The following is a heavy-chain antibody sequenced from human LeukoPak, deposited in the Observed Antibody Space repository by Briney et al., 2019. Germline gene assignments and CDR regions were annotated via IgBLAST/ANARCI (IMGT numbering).Heavy chain of an antibody. V-gene: IGHV5-51*01. D-gene: IGHD3-22*01. CDR1: GYNFNTSW. CDR2: IYPGDSDT. CDR3: ASRSYYYDSSDAFDI. Sequence: GESLKISCKASGYNFNTSWIGWVRQMPGKGLKWMAIIYPGDSDTRYSPSFQGQVTISADKSISTAYLQWSSLKASDTAMYYCASRSYYYDSSDAFDIWGQGTMVTVSS. J-gene: IGHJ3*02.